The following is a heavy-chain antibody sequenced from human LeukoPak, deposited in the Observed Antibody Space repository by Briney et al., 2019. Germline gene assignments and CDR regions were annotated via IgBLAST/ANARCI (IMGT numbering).Heavy chain of an antibody. D-gene: IGHD2-2*02. V-gene: IGHV4-59*01. CDR3: ARGGIPIHYYYMDV. Sequence: SETLSLTCTVSGGSISSYYWSWIRQPPGKGLEWIGYIYYSGSTNYNPSLKSRVTISVDTSKNQFSLKLSSVTAADTAVYYCARGGIPIHYYYMDVWGKGTTVTISS. CDR2: IYYSGST. J-gene: IGHJ6*03. CDR1: GGSISSYY.